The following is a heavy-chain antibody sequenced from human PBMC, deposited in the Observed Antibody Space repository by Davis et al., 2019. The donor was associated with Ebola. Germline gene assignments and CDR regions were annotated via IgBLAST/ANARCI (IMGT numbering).Heavy chain of an antibody. V-gene: IGHV1-8*02. D-gene: IGHD5-18*01. J-gene: IGHJ4*02. CDR2: MNPNSGNT. CDR3: ARERNSLGSDF. Sequence: AASVKVSCKASGYTFTGYFMHWVRQAPGQGLEWMGWMNPNSGNTGYAQKFQGRVTMTRDTSRTTAYMELSSLTSEDTAVYFCARERNSLGSDFWGQGTLISVSS. CDR1: GYTFTGYF.